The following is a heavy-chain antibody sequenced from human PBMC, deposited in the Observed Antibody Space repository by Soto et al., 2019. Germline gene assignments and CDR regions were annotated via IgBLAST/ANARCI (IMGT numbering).Heavy chain of an antibody. Sequence: PSLTCTVSCGSISNSDYSWGWVRQPPGRGLDCIGFISYTGSTHYSPSLKSRVTISVDTSKNQFSLKLSSVTAADMAIYYCARYRSFHEWFDPWGQGALVTVSS. CDR3: ARYRSFHEWFDP. CDR2: ISYTGST. CDR1: CGSISNSDYS. J-gene: IGHJ5*02. V-gene: IGHV4-39*01. D-gene: IGHD3-16*02.